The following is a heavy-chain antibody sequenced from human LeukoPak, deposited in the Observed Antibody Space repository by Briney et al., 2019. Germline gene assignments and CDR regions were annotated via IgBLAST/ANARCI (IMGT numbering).Heavy chain of an antibody. CDR2: INWNGGST. CDR1: GFTFDDYG. J-gene: IGHJ4*02. CDR3: ATPGDSGSYFFDY. D-gene: IGHD1-26*01. V-gene: IGHV3-20*04. Sequence: GGSLRLPCAASGFTFDDYGMSWVRQAPGKGLEWVSGINWNGGSTGYADSVKGRFTISRDNAKNSLYLQMNSLRAEDTALYYCATPGDSGSYFFDYWGQGTLVTVSS.